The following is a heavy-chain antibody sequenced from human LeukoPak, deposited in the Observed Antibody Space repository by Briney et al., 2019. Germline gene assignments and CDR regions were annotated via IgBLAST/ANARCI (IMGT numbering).Heavy chain of an antibody. CDR2: TYHSGST. J-gene: IGHJ4*02. V-gene: IGHV4-30-2*01. CDR3: ARVKGYSGYDLDY. D-gene: IGHD5-12*01. CDR1: GGSISSGGYS. Sequence: SETLSLTCAVSGGSISSGGYSWSWIRQPPGKGLEWIGYTYHSGSTYYNPSLKSRVTISVDRSKNQFSLKLSSVTAADTAVYYCARVKGYSGYDLDYWGQGTLVTVSS.